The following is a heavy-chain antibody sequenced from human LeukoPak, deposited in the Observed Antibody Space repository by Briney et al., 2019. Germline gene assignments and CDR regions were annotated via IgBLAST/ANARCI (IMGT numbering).Heavy chain of an antibody. CDR1: GGTFSSYA. CDR2: ISGYSGNT. Sequence: GASVKVSCKASGGTFSSYAISWVRQAPGQGLEWMGWISGYSGNTNYAQKFQGRVTMSTDTSTTTGYMEVRSLRSDDTAVYYCARSTESGWRELDSWGQGTLVTVSS. CDR3: ARSTESGWRELDS. J-gene: IGHJ4*02. V-gene: IGHV1-18*01. D-gene: IGHD6-19*01.